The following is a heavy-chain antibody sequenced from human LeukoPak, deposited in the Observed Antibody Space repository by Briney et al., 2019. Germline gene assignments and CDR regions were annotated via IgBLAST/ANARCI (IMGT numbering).Heavy chain of an antibody. CDR3: ATALEYRFDY. V-gene: IGHV3-74*01. CDR1: GFTFSIYW. Sequence: GGSLRLSCAASGFTFSIYWMRWVRQVPGKGLVWVSCINIDGSTINYADSVKGRSTISRDNAKNTVYLQMNSLTAEDTAVYYCATALEYRFDYWGQGILVTVSS. CDR2: INIDGSTI. D-gene: IGHD5-18*01. J-gene: IGHJ4*02.